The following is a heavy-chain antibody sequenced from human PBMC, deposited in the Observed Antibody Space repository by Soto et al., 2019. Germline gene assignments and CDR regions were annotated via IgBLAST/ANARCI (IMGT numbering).Heavy chain of an antibody. CDR2: ISYDGSNK. V-gene: IGHV3-30*18. CDR3: AKDQAFDY. CDR1: GFTFSSYG. Sequence: QVQLVESGGGVVQPGRSLRLSCAASGFTFSSYGMHWVRQAPGKGLEWVAVISYDGSNKYYADSVKGRFTISRDNSKNTLYLQMNSLRAEDTAVYYCAKDQAFDYCGQGTLVTVSS. J-gene: IGHJ4*02.